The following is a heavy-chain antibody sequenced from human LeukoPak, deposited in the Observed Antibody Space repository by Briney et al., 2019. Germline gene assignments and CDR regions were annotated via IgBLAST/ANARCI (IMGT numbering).Heavy chain of an antibody. D-gene: IGHD6-13*01. CDR2: INHSGST. CDR1: GESFSGYY. J-gene: IGHJ4*02. V-gene: IGHV4-34*01. CDR3: ARDKPAAAGPNFDY. Sequence: PSETLSLTCAVYGESFSGYYWSWIRQPPGKGLEWIGEINHSGSTNYNPSLKSRVTISVDTSKNQFSLKLSSVTAADTAVYYCARDKPAAAGPNFDYWGQGTLVTVSS.